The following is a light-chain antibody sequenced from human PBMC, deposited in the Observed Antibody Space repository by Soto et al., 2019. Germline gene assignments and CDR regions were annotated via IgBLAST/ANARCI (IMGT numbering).Light chain of an antibody. Sequence: QSVLTQPPSASGTPGQRVTISCSGSSSNIGSNTVNWYQQLPGTAPKLLIYSNNQRPSGVPDRFSGSKSGTSASLAISGLQSEDEADYYCAAWDDSLNGEVFGTRTKGTVL. CDR3: AAWDDSLNGEV. J-gene: IGLJ1*01. V-gene: IGLV1-44*01. CDR1: SSNIGSNT. CDR2: SNN.